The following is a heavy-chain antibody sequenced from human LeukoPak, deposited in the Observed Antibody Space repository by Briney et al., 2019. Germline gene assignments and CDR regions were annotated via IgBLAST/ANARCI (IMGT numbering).Heavy chain of an antibody. J-gene: IGHJ4*02. CDR2: IKEDGSER. V-gene: IGHV3-7*04. CDR1: GFNFGDYW. Sequence: GGSLRLSCAGSGFNFGDYWMTWVRQAPGQGLQWVGNIKEDGSERYYVDSVEGRFSISRDNAKNSVLDSLRVEDTGVYFCSRASGNKLLRYWGQGTRVTVSS. D-gene: IGHD2-21*02. CDR3: SRASGNKLLRY.